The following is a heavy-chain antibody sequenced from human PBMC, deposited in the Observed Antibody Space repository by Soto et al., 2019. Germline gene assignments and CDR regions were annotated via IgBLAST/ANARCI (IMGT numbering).Heavy chain of an antibody. CDR2: IYYSGST. J-gene: IGHJ6*03. D-gene: IGHD2-2*01. V-gene: IGHV4-61*01. Sequence: SETLSLTCTVSGGSNSSGCYNWSWIRQHPGKGLEWIGYIYYSGSTNYNPSLKSRVTISVDTSKNQFSLKLSSVTAADTAVYYCARTYHSPSYYYMDVWGKGTTVTVSS. CDR1: GGSNSSGCYN. CDR3: ARTYHSPSYYYMDV.